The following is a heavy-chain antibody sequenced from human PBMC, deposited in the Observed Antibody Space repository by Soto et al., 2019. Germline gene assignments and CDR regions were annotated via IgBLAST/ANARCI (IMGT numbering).Heavy chain of an antibody. Sequence: GESLKISCKGSGYSFTSYWIGWVRQMPGKGLEWMGIIYPGDSDTRYSPSFQGQVTISADKSISTAYLQWSSLKASDTAMYYCARHQDIVVVPAAEGPSYYYYGMDVRGQGTTVTVSS. CDR1: GYSFTSYW. CDR2: IYPGDSDT. D-gene: IGHD2-2*01. V-gene: IGHV5-51*01. CDR3: ARHQDIVVVPAAEGPSYYYYGMDV. J-gene: IGHJ6*02.